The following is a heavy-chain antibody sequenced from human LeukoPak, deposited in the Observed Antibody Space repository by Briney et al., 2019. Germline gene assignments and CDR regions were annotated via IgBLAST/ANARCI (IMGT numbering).Heavy chain of an antibody. J-gene: IGHJ4*02. Sequence: GGSLRLSCAASGFTFSSYGMHWVRQAPGKGLEWVAVIWYDGSNKYYADSVKGRFTISRDNSKNTLDLQMNSLRAEDTAVYYCARDLSYYFWSGYSTPDYWGQGTLVTVSS. V-gene: IGHV3-33*01. CDR1: GFTFSSYG. D-gene: IGHD3-3*01. CDR2: IWYDGSNK. CDR3: ARDLSYYFWSGYSTPDY.